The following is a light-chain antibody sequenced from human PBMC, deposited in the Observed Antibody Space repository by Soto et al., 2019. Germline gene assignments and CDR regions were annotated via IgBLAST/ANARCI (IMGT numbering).Light chain of an antibody. CDR2: SAS. CDR3: QQYGSSPNWT. J-gene: IGKJ1*01. CDR1: QSVSSSY. Sequence: EIVLTQSPGTLSLSPGERATLSCRASQSVSSSYLAWYQQKPGQAPRLLIYSASSRATGIPDRFSGSVSGTDFAITISRLEPEDIAVYYCQQYGSSPNWTVGRGTKVEIK. V-gene: IGKV3-20*01.